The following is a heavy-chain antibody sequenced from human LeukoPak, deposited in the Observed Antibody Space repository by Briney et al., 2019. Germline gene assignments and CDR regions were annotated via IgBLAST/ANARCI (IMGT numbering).Heavy chain of an antibody. Sequence: SETLSLTCTVSGGSISSYYWSWIRQPAGKGLEWIGRIYISGSTDYNPSLKSRVTMSVDTSKNQFSLRLTSVTAADTAVYYCAREPRYCSGTNCYRGGYMDVWGKGTTVTVSS. CDR3: AREPRYCSGTNCYRGGYMDV. CDR1: GGSISSYY. D-gene: IGHD2-2*01. J-gene: IGHJ6*03. CDR2: IYISGST. V-gene: IGHV4-4*07.